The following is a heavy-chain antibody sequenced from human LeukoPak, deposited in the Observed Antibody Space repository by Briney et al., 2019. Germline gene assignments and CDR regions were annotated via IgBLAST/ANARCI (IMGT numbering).Heavy chain of an antibody. CDR2: IYTSGRT. D-gene: IGHD6-6*01. Sequence: SETLSLTCTVSGGSISSYYWSWIRQPAGKGLEWIGRIYTSGRTNYNPSLKSRVTMSVDTSKKQFSLKLSSVTAADTAVYYCARDPQLGPFDYWGQGTLVTVFS. J-gene: IGHJ4*02. V-gene: IGHV4-4*07. CDR1: GGSISSYY. CDR3: ARDPQLGPFDY.